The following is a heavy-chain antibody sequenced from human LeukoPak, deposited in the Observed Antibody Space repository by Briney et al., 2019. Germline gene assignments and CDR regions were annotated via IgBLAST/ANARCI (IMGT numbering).Heavy chain of an antibody. CDR3: ARDLGYDSSGSLDY. Sequence: ASVKVSCKASGYTFTSYAMNWVRQAPGQGLEWMGWISAYNGNTNYAQKLQGRVTMTTDTSTSTAYMELRSLRSDDTAVYYCARDLGYDSSGSLDYWGQGTLVTVSS. CDR1: GYTFTSYA. J-gene: IGHJ4*02. CDR2: ISAYNGNT. V-gene: IGHV1-18*01. D-gene: IGHD3-22*01.